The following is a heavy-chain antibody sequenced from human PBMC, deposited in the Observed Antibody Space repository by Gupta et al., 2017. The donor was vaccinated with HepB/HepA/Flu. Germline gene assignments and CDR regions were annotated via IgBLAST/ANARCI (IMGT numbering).Heavy chain of an antibody. CDR2: ISSSGGET. J-gene: IGHJ4*02. CDR3: ATKFFYGYALDN. Sequence: EVQLLESGGGLVVLGGSLRLSCTASGFTFRNSLMSWVRQAPGKGLEWVSSISSSGGETVYADSVKGRFTISRDNSKNTLFLQMNSLRAEDTAVYYCATKFFYGYALDNWGQGTLVTVSS. D-gene: IGHD5-18*01. CDR1: GFTFRNSL. V-gene: IGHV3-23*01.